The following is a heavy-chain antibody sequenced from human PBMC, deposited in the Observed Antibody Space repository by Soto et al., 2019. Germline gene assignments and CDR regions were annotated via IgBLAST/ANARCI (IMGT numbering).Heavy chain of an antibody. CDR2: IYYSGST. V-gene: IGHV4-31*03. CDR3: ARGTGIAVPGIALMSYGMDV. D-gene: IGHD6-19*01. J-gene: IGHJ6*02. Sequence: QVQLQESGPGLVEPSQTLSLICSVSGDSISSGGHYWSWIRQHPGKGLEWIGYIYYSGSTDYNPSLKSRVIISLDTSKNQFSLTLSSVTAADTAVYYCARGTGIAVPGIALMSYGMDVWGQGTTVTVSS. CDR1: GDSISSGGHY.